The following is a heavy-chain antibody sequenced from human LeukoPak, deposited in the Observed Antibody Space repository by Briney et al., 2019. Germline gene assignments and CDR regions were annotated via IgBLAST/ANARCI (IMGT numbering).Heavy chain of an antibody. V-gene: IGHV1-18*01. CDR1: GYTFTSYP. CDR3: ASGYDYGDYVGDFDY. CDR2: ITTYNGNT. Sequence: ASVKVSCKASGYTFTSYPISWVRQAPGQGLEWMGWITTYNGNTNYAQKLQGRVTMTTDTSTSTAYIDLRGLRSDDTAVHYCASGYDYGDYVGDFDYWGQGTLVTVSS. D-gene: IGHD4-17*01. J-gene: IGHJ4*02.